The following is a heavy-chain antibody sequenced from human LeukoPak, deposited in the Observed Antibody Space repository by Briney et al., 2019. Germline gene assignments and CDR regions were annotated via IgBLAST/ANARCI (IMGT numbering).Heavy chain of an antibody. CDR3: AREGYGEPFDS. CDR1: GGSISRYY. D-gene: IGHD4-17*01. V-gene: IGHV3-7*04. Sequence: PSETLSLTCTVSGGSISRYYWSWIRQPPGKGLEWVANIKEDGSDEYYLHSVKGRFTISRDNAKNSLYLQMNSLRADDTAVYYCAREGYGEPFDSWGQGTLVTVSS. J-gene: IGHJ4*02. CDR2: IKEDGSDE.